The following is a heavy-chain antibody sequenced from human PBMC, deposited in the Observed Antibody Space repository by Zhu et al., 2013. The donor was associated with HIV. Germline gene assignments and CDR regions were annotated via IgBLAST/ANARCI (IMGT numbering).Heavy chain of an antibody. CDR1: GYIFTDYA. J-gene: IGHJ6*02. V-gene: IGHV1-18*01. CDR2: ISVYSGNI. Sequence: QVQLVQSGAEVRKPGASVKVSCETSGYIFTDYAITWVRQAPGQGLEWMAWISVYSGNIRYAQKIQGRVTVTADTSTSTAYMELRSLRSDDTAVYYCARDDVWGQGTTVTVSS. CDR3: ARDDV.